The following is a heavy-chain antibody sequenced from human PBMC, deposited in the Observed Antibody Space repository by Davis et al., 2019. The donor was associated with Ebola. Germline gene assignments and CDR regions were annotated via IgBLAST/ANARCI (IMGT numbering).Heavy chain of an antibody. Sequence: AASVKVSCKASGGTFSSYAISWARQAPGQGLEWMGGITPIFGTANYAQKFQGRVTITADESTSTAYMELSSLRSEDTAVYYCARSPTRRITMVQGVIYYYYGMDVWGQGTTVTVSS. CDR3: ARSPTRRITMVQGVIYYYYGMDV. J-gene: IGHJ6*02. CDR2: ITPIFGTA. D-gene: IGHD3-10*01. V-gene: IGHV1-69*13. CDR1: GGTFSSYA.